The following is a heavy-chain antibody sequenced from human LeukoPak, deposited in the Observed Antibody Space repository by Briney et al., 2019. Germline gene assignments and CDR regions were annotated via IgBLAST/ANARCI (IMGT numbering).Heavy chain of an antibody. V-gene: IGHV3-53*01. J-gene: IGHJ4*02. Sequence: GGSPRLSCAASGFTVSNDYMSWVRQAPGKGLEWVSVIYSGGSTYYANSVKGRFTISRDSSKNTLYLQMNSLGAEDTAIYYCARGGGAYCGGDCHRNFDYWGQGTLVTVSS. CDR1: GFTVSNDY. D-gene: IGHD2-21*02. CDR3: ARGGGAYCGGDCHRNFDY. CDR2: IYSGGST.